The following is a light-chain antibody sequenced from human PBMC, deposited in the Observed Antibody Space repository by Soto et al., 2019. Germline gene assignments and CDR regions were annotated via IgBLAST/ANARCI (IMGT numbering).Light chain of an antibody. CDR1: SSNIGAGYD. CDR2: GNN. CDR3: QSYDSSLRGSV. J-gene: IGLJ1*01. Sequence: QSVLTHPPSVSWALGQMVTISCTGSSSNIGAGYDVHWYQQFPGTAPKLLIYGNNNRPSGVPDRFSGSKSGTSASLAITGLQSDDEADFYCQSYDSSLRGSVFGTGTKVTVL. V-gene: IGLV1-40*01.